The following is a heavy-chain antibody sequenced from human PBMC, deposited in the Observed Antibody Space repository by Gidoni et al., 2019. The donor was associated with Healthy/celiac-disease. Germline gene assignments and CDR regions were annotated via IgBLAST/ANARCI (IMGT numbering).Heavy chain of an antibody. V-gene: IGHV3-30*18. CDR2: LSYDGSNK. CDR3: AKELLLKYDYIWGSTDTTIGGFDY. Sequence: QVQLVESGGGVVHPGRSLRLSCAASAFTFSSYGMPWVRQAPGKGLEWVAVLSYDGSNKYYADSVKGRFTISRDNSKNTLYLQMNSLRAEDTAVYYCAKELLLKYDYIWGSTDTTIGGFDYWGQGTLVTVSS. D-gene: IGHD3-16*01. J-gene: IGHJ4*02. CDR1: AFTFSSYG.